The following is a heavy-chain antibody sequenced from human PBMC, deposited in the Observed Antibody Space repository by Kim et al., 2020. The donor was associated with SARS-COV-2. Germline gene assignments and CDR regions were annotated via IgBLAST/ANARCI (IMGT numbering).Heavy chain of an antibody. J-gene: IGHJ4*02. CDR1: GFTFSSYA. CDR3: AKGGREDRSGYYWGANDF. V-gene: IGHV3-30*18. D-gene: IGHD3-22*01. Sequence: GGSLRLSCAASGFTFSSYAMHWVRQAPGKGLEWVAVISYDGSNRYYADSVKGRFTISRDNSKNTLHLEMNSLRAEDTSVYYCAKGGREDRSGYYWGANDFWGQGTLVTVSS. CDR2: ISYDGSNR.